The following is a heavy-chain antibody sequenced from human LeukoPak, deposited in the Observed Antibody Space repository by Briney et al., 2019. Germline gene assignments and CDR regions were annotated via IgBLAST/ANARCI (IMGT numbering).Heavy chain of an antibody. V-gene: IGHV4-39*02. Sequence: SETLSLTCTVSGGSIRNSDYYWDWIRQPPGKGLEWIASVNYSGPAYYNPSLKSRVTISMDTSMNQFSLKLRSVTAADTAVYFCARASYHFDTWFDPWGQGTLVTVSS. CDR3: ARASYHFDTWFDP. J-gene: IGHJ5*02. D-gene: IGHD2/OR15-2a*01. CDR2: VNYSGPA. CDR1: GGSIRNSDYY.